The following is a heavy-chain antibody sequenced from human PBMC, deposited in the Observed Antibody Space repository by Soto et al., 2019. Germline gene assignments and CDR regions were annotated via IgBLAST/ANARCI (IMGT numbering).Heavy chain of an antibody. CDR3: ARAHLYYDFWSGYYRGWFDP. Sequence: QVQLQQWGAGLLKPSETLSLTCAVYGGSFSGYYWGWIRQPPGKGLEGIGEINHSGSTNYNPSLKSRVTISVDTSKNQFSLKLSSVTAADTAVYYCARAHLYYDFWSGYYRGWFDPWGQGTLVTVSS. V-gene: IGHV4-34*01. D-gene: IGHD3-3*01. CDR2: INHSGST. CDR1: GGSFSGYY. J-gene: IGHJ5*02.